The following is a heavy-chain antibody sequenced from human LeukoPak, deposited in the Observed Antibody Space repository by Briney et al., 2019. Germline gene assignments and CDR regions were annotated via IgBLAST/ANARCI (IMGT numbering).Heavy chain of an antibody. Sequence: PSETLSLTRAVYGGSFIGYYWRWIRQPPGKGLEWIGEINHSGSTNYNPSLKSRVTISVDTSKNQFSLKLSSVTAADTAVYYCARNDCSSTSCYEDWFDPWGQGALVTVSS. CDR2: INHSGST. V-gene: IGHV4-34*01. D-gene: IGHD2-2*01. CDR1: GGSFIGYY. J-gene: IGHJ5*02. CDR3: ARNDCSSTSCYEDWFDP.